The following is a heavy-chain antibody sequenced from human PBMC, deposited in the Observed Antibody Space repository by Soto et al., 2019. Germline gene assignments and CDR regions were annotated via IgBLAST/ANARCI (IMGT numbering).Heavy chain of an antibody. CDR3: ARLTYLNTWPVFDY. Sequence: QVQLVQSGAEVKQPGSSVKVSCKAAVGTFNRSAISWVRQAPGQGLEWMGGIIPFFNTANSAQKFQGRVTFTADETTATVYMELSSLRADDTAIYDCARLTYLNTWPVFDYWGQGTLVTVSS. CDR1: VGTFNRSA. V-gene: IGHV1-69*12. D-gene: IGHD1-20*01. CDR2: IIPFFNTA. J-gene: IGHJ4*02.